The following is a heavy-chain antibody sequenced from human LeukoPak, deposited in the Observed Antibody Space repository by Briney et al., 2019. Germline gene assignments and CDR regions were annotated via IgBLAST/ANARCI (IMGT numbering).Heavy chain of an antibody. CDR3: ARGRDGYNFLNRGEYYYFDY. CDR1: GGSISNGTYY. V-gene: IGHV4-61*02. Sequence: SETLSLTCTVSGGSISNGTYYWRWIRQPAGKGLEWIGRFYTSGSTNYNPSLKSRVTISVDTSKNQFSLKLSSVTAADTAVYYCARGRDGYNFLNRGEYYYFDYWGQGTLVTVSS. J-gene: IGHJ4*02. D-gene: IGHD5-24*01. CDR2: FYTSGST.